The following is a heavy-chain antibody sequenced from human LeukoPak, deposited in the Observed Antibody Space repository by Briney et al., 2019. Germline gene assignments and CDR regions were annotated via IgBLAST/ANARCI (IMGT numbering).Heavy chain of an antibody. CDR3: TTDPRD. V-gene: IGHV3-15*01. J-gene: IGHJ4*02. CDR2: FKSKNDGGTT. Sequence: GSLRLSCAASGFTFNTYAMNWIRQAPGKGLEWVGRFKSKNDGGTTDYAAPVKGRFTISRDDSKNTVYLQMNSLKTEDTAVYYCTTDPRDWGQGTLVTVSS. CDR1: GFTFNTYA.